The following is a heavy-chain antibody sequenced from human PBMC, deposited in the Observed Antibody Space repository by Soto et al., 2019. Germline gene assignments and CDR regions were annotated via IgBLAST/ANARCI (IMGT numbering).Heavy chain of an antibody. Sequence: KSSETLSLTCTVSGGSISSYYWSWIRQPPGKGLEWIGYIYYSGSTNYNPSLKSRVTISVDTSKNQSSLKLSSVTAADTAVYYCASSYDSSGYNWFDPWGQGTLVTV. CDR1: GGSISSYY. D-gene: IGHD3-22*01. V-gene: IGHV4-59*01. CDR2: IYYSGST. J-gene: IGHJ5*02. CDR3: ASSYDSSGYNWFDP.